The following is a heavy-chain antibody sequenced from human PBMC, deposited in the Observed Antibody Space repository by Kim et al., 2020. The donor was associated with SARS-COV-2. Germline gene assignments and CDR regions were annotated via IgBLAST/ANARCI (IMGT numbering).Heavy chain of an antibody. V-gene: IGHV4-30-2*05. D-gene: IGHD3-22*01. J-gene: IGHJ4*02. Sequence: LKSRVTISVDTSNNQFSLKLSSVTAADTAVYYCARGIFHLSSGPPTGFDYWGQGTLVTVSS. CDR3: ARGIFHLSSGPPTGFDY.